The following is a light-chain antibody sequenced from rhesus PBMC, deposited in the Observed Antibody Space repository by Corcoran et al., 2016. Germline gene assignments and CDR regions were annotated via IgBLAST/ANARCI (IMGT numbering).Light chain of an antibody. CDR3: MQPNALPPYS. V-gene: IGKV2-61*03. CDR2: LGS. J-gene: IGKJ2*01. Sequence: DIVMTQTPLSLPVTPGEPASISGRSSQSLLHSNGYTYLFWYLQKPGQSPQLLSYLGSKRASGGPDRCSGSGSGTDFTLKISKVEAEDVGVYYCMQPNALPPYSFGQGTKVEIK. CDR1: QSLLHSNGYTY.